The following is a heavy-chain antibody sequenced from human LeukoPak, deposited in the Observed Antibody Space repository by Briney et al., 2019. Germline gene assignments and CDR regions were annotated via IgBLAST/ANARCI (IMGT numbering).Heavy chain of an antibody. D-gene: IGHD3-22*01. Sequence: GRSLRLSCAASGFTFSSYAMHWVRQAPGKGLEWVAVISYDGSNEYYADSVKGRFTISRDNSKNTLYLQMNSLRAEDTAVYYCAKDRVMGYYYDSSGYPCGDWGQGTLVTVSS. V-gene: IGHV3-30*04. J-gene: IGHJ4*02. CDR2: ISYDGSNE. CDR1: GFTFSSYA. CDR3: AKDRVMGYYYDSSGYPCGD.